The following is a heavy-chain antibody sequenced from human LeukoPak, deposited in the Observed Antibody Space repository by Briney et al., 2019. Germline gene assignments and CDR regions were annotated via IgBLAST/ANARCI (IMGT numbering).Heavy chain of an antibody. J-gene: IGHJ2*01. V-gene: IGHV1-46*01. CDR2: INPSGGST. CDR1: GYTLTSYY. Sequence: ASVKVSCKASGYTLTSYYMHWVRQAPGQGLEWMGIINPSGGSTSYAQKFQGRVTMTRDMSTSTVYMELSSLRSEDTAVYYCAGGGWDWYFDLWGRGTLVTVSS. CDR3: AGGGWDWYFDL. D-gene: IGHD6-19*01.